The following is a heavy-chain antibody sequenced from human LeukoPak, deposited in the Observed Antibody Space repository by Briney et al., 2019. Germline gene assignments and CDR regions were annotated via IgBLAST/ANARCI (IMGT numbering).Heavy chain of an antibody. V-gene: IGHV3-23*01. CDR2: ISGSGGST. CDR1: GFTFSSYG. CDR3: AKDQWLQFYDYYYMDV. D-gene: IGHD5-24*01. J-gene: IGHJ6*03. Sequence: PGGTLRLSCAASGFTFSSYGMSWVRQAPGKGLEWVSAISGSGGSTYYADSVKGRFTISRDNPRNTLYLQMNSLRAEDTAVYYCAKDQWLQFYDYYYMDVWGKGTTVTISS.